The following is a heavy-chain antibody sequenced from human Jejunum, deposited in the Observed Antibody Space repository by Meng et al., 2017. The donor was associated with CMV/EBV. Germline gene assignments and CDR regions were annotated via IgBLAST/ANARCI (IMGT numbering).Heavy chain of an antibody. V-gene: IGHV3-74*01. Sequence: EVSGSTLSTSWMHWVRQAPGQGLVWVSRVDGDETTTRYADSVRGRFTISRDNAKNTLYLEMNSLRDDDTGVYYCARAVSGGSLADYWGQGTLVTVSS. CDR2: VDGDETTT. CDR3: ARAVSGGSLADY. J-gene: IGHJ4*02. D-gene: IGHD6-19*01. CDR1: GSTLSTSW.